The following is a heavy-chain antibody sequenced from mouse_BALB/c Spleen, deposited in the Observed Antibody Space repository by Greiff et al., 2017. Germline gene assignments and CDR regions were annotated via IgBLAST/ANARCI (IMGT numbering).Heavy chain of an antibody. Sequence: VKLEESGPGLVAPSQSLSITCTVSGFSLTGYGVNWVRQPPGKGLEWLGMIWGDGSTDYNSALKSRLSISKDNSKSQVFLKMNSLQTDDTARYYCARSWVRRDYYAMDYWGQGTSVTVSS. CDR2: IWGDGST. CDR3: ARSWVRRDYYAMDY. CDR1: GFSLTGYG. J-gene: IGHJ4*01. D-gene: IGHD2-14*01. V-gene: IGHV2-6-7*01.